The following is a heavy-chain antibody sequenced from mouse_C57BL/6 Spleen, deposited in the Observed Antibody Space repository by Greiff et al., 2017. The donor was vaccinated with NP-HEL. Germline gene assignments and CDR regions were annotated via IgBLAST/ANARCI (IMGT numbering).Heavy chain of an antibody. J-gene: IGHJ4*01. CDR1: GYSITSGYD. V-gene: IGHV3-1*01. CDR2: ISYSGST. D-gene: IGHD1-1*01. CDR3: SRGATLRGAMDY. Sequence: EVKLEESGPGMVKPSQSLSLTCTVTGYSITSGYDWHWIRHFPGNKLGWMDYISYSGSTNYNPSLKSGISLTHDTSKNPVCLKLNSVTTEDTATYSCSRGATLRGAMDYWGQGTSVTVSS.